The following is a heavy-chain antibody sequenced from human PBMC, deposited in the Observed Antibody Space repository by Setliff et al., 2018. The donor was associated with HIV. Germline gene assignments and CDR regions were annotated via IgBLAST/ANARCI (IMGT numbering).Heavy chain of an antibody. J-gene: IGHJ6*03. D-gene: IGHD1-1*01. CDR2: THISGIT. Sequence: SETLSLTCTVSGASISTYYWSWIRQPPGKGLEWIGYTHISGITNYNPSLKSRLTISVDTSKNQFSLRLSSVTAADTAVYYCARGPSINTIRARGYYMVVWAKGTTVTVSS. CDR3: ARGPSINTIRARGYYMVV. V-gene: IGHV4-4*08. CDR1: GASISTYY.